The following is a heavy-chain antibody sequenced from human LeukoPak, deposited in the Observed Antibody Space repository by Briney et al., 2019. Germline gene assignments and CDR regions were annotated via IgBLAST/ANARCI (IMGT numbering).Heavy chain of an antibody. V-gene: IGHV4-38-2*01. Sequence: SETLSLTCAVSGYSISSGYYWGWIRQPPGKGLEWIGSIYHSGSTYYNPSLKSRVTISVDTSKNQFSLKLSSVTAADTAAYYCARHITIFGVVIPFFDYWGQGTLVTVSS. CDR3: ARHITIFGVVIPFFDY. D-gene: IGHD3-3*01. CDR1: GYSISSGYY. CDR2: IYHSGST. J-gene: IGHJ4*02.